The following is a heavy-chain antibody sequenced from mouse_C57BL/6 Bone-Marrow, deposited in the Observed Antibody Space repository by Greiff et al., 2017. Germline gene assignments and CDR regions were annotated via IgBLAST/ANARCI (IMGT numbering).Heavy chain of an antibody. CDR2: IWTGGGT. Sequence: VKLVESGPGLVAPSQSLSITCTVSGFSLTSYAISWVRQPPGKGLEWLGVIWTGGGTNYNSALKSRLSISKDNSKSHVSLKMNSLQTDDTASYYCATPPDGYYPFAYWGQGTLVTVSA. CDR3: ATPPDGYYPFAY. D-gene: IGHD2-3*01. CDR1: GFSLTSYA. J-gene: IGHJ3*01. V-gene: IGHV2-9-1*01.